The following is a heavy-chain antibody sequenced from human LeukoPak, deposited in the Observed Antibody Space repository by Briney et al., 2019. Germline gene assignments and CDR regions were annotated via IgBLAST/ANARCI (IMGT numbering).Heavy chain of an antibody. D-gene: IGHD4-17*01. Sequence: GASVKVSCKASGYTFTTYDINRVRQATGQGLEWMGWMNPNSGNTGYAQKFQGRVTMTRNTSISTAYMELSSLRSEDTAVYYCAVDYGDFLFDYWGQGTLVTVSS. CDR3: AVDYGDFLFDY. J-gene: IGHJ4*02. V-gene: IGHV1-8*01. CDR1: GYTFTTYD. CDR2: MNPNSGNT.